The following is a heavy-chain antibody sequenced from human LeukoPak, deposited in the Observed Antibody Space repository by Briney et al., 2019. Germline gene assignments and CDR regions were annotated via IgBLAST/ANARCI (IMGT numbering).Heavy chain of an antibody. CDR2: SGTGGGT. CDR3: ARLRGSSWYYFDY. V-gene: IGHV3-23*01. CDR1: GFTFSGYA. J-gene: IGHJ4*02. Sequence: PGGSLRLSCAASGFTFSGYAMSWVRQAPGKGLEWVSASGTGGGTYCADSVKGRFTISRDNSKNTMYLQMNSLRAEDTALYYCARLRGSSWYYFDYWGQGTLVTVSS. D-gene: IGHD6-13*01.